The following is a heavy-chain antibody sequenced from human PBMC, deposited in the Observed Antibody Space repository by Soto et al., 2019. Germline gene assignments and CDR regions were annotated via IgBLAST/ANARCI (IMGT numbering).Heavy chain of an antibody. J-gene: IGHJ5*02. CDR3: ARDYGSGSYYGEYSNWFDP. CDR1: GFTFSSYS. V-gene: IGHV3-48*01. CDR2: ISSSSSTI. D-gene: IGHD3-10*01. Sequence: GGSLRLSCAASGFTFSSYSMNWVRQAPGKGLEWVSYISSSSSTIYYADYVRGRFTISRDNAKNSLYLQMNSLRAEDTAVYYCARDYGSGSYYGEYSNWFDPWGQGTLVTVSS.